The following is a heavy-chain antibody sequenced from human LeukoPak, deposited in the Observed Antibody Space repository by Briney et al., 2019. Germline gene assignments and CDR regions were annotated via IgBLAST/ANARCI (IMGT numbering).Heavy chain of an antibody. CDR1: GYTFTSDG. V-gene: IGHV1-18*01. D-gene: IGHD5-24*01. CDR3: ARDNSVRDEAWWFNP. CDR2: INPYNGNT. Sequence: ASVKVSCKASGYTFTSDGVSGVRQAPGQGLDGMGWINPYNGNTNYAQKFQGRVTLTRDMSTSTDYLELSSLRSEDTAVYYCARDNSVRDEAWWFNPWGQGTLVTVSS. J-gene: IGHJ5*02.